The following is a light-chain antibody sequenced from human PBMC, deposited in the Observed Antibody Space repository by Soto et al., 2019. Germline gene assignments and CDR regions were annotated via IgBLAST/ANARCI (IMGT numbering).Light chain of an antibody. CDR2: GAS. J-gene: IGKJ1*01. V-gene: IGKV3-20*01. CDR3: QQYGSSVKT. CDR1: QSVSSNY. Sequence: EIVLTQSPGTLSLSPGERATLSCRASQSVSSNYLAWYQQKPGQAPRLLIFGASNRATDIPDRFSGSGSGTDFTLTISRLEPEDFAVYFCQQYGSSVKTFGQGTKVDIK.